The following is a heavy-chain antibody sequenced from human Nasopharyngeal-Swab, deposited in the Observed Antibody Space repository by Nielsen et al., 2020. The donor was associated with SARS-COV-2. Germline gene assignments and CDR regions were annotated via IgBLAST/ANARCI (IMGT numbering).Heavy chain of an antibody. Sequence: SETLSLTCTVPGGSISRYYWSWIRQPPGKGLEWIGYIYYSGSTNYNPSLKSRVTISVDTSKNQFSLKLSSVTAADTAVYYCARGFDYWGQGTLVTVSS. CDR2: IYYSGST. CDR3: ARGFDY. J-gene: IGHJ4*02. CDR1: GGSISRYY. V-gene: IGHV4-59*13.